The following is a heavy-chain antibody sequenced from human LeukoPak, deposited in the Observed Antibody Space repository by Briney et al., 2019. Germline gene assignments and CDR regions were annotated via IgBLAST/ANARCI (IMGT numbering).Heavy chain of an antibody. D-gene: IGHD2-15*01. CDR2: IIPIFGTA. CDR3: ALGYCSGGSCNYYYYYGIDV. J-gene: IGHJ6*02. Sequence: GSSVKVSCKASGGTFSSYAISWVRQAPGQGLEWMGGIIPIFGTANYAQKFQGRVTITADESTSTAYMELSSLRSEDTAVYYCALGYCSGGSCNYYYYYGIDVWGQGTTVTVSS. V-gene: IGHV1-69*01. CDR1: GGTFSSYA.